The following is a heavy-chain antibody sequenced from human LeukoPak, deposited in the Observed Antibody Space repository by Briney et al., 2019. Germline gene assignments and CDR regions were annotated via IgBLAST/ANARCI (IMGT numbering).Heavy chain of an antibody. CDR2: VWFDGTNE. V-gene: IGHV3-33*01. CDR3: ARDRIVGSTRHAYLDN. D-gene: IGHD1-26*01. Sequence: GGSLRLSCAASGFTFSSYGMHWVRQAPGKGLDWVAAVWFDGTNEYYADSVKGRFTISRDNSKNTLYLQMNSLRAEDTAVYYCARDRIVGSTRHAYLDNWGQGTLVTVSS. J-gene: IGHJ4*02. CDR1: GFTFSSYG.